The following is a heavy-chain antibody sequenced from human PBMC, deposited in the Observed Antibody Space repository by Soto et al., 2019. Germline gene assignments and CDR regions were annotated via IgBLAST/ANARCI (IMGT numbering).Heavy chain of an antibody. CDR2: ISGSGGST. CDR3: AVYCSSTSCYRDWFDP. V-gene: IGHV3-23*01. Sequence: QPGGSLRLSCAASGFTFSSYAMSWVRQAPGKGLEWVSAISGSGGSTYYADSVKGRFTISRDNSKNTLYLQMNSLRAEDTAVYYCAVYCSSTSCYRDWFDPWGQGTLVTVSS. J-gene: IGHJ5*02. CDR1: GFTFSSYA. D-gene: IGHD2-2*02.